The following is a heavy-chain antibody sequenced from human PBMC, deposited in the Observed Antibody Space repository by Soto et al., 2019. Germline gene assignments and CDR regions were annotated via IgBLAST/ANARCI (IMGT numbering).Heavy chain of an antibody. J-gene: IGHJ3*02. V-gene: IGHV4-39*01. Sequence: QLQLQESGPGLVKPSETLSLTCTVSGGSISSSSYYWGWIRQPPGKGLEWIGSIYYSGSTYYNPSLKSRVTISVDTSKNPFSLKLSSVTAADTAVYYCARQPPYGDYSLDAFDIWGQGTMVTVSS. CDR1: GGSISSSSYY. D-gene: IGHD4-17*01. CDR2: IYYSGST. CDR3: ARQPPYGDYSLDAFDI.